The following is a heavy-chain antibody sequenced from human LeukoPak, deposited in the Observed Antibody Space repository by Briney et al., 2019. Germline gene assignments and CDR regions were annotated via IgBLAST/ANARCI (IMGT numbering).Heavy chain of an antibody. CDR2: IRPDGTVT. V-gene: IGHV3-74*01. CDR3: VRDFRSADY. CDR1: GFTFSTYC. J-gene: IGHJ4*02. Sequence: PGGSLRLSCAASGFTFSTYCMHWVRQAPGKGPMWVSRIRPDGTVTNYADSVKARFIISRDNARNTVYLQMNSLRVEDTAVYYCVRDFRSADYWGQGTLVTVSS.